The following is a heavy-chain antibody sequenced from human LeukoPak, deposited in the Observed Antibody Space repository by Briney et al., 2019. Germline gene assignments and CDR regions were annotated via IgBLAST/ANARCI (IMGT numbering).Heavy chain of an antibody. V-gene: IGHV4-59*12. CDR1: GGSISGYY. CDR2: IYYSGST. CDR3: ARRRGYSYGYNY. Sequence: SETLSLTCTVSGGSISGYYWSWVRQSPEKGLEWIGSIYYSGSTYYNPSLKSRVTISVDTSKNQFSLKLSSVTAADTAVYYCARRRGYSYGYNYWGQGTLVTVSS. D-gene: IGHD5-18*01. J-gene: IGHJ4*02.